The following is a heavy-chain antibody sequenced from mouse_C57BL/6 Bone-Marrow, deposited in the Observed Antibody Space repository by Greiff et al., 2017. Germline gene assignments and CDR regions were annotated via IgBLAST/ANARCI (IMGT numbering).Heavy chain of an antibody. J-gene: IGHJ1*03. CDR2: ISDGGSYT. CDR1: GFTFSSYA. D-gene: IGHD3-3*01. CDR3: ARDRGDYFDV. V-gene: IGHV5-4*01. Sequence: EVKLMESGGGLVKPGGSLKLSCAASGFTFSSYALSWVRQTPEKRLEWVATISDGGSYTYSPDNVKGRFTISRDNAKNNLYLQMSHLKSEDTAMYYCARDRGDYFDVWGTGTTVTVSS.